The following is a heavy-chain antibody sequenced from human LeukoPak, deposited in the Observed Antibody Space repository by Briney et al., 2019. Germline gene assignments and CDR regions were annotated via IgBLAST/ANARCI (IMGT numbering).Heavy chain of an antibody. Sequence: PSETLSLTCAVSGGSVISGGDYWSWIRQPPGKGLEWIGYIYHSGSTYYNPSLKSRVNMSIDRSKNQFSLKLSSVTAADTAVYYCARLYGDYDGRTVYHFDYWGQGTLVIVSS. CDR3: ARLYGDYDGRTVYHFDY. D-gene: IGHD4-17*01. J-gene: IGHJ4*02. CDR1: GGSVISGGDY. V-gene: IGHV4-30-2*01. CDR2: IYHSGST.